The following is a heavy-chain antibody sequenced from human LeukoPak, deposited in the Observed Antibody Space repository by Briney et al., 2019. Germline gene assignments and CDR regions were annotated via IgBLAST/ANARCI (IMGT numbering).Heavy chain of an antibody. Sequence: GASAKVSCKASGGTFSSYAISWVRQAPGQGLEWMGRIIPILGIANYAQKFQGRVTITADKSTSTAYMELSSLRSEDTAVYYCASAIQRGYSYGLDYWGQGTLVTVSS. CDR3: ASAIQRGYSYGLDY. D-gene: IGHD5-18*01. CDR1: GGTFSSYA. CDR2: IIPILGIA. J-gene: IGHJ4*02. V-gene: IGHV1-69*04.